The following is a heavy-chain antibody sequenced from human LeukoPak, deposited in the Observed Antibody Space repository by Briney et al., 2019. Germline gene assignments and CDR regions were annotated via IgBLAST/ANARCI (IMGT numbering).Heavy chain of an antibody. CDR2: IYYSGST. Sequence: SETLSLTCTVSGGSISSSSYYWGWIRQPPGKGLEWIGGIYYSGSTYYNPSLKSRVTISVDTSKNQFSLKLSSVTAADTAVYYCARLFRHVATINYWGQGTLVTVSS. V-gene: IGHV4-39*01. CDR3: ARLFRHVATINY. D-gene: IGHD5-24*01. CDR1: GGSISSSSYY. J-gene: IGHJ4*02.